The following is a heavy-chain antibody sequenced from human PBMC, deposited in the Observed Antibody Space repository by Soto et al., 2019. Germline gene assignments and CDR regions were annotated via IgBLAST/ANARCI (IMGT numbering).Heavy chain of an antibody. CDR1: GYSFTGYY. V-gene: IGHV1-2*02. CDR3: ARETIAVAGTGTTGYQNWFDP. CDR2: INPNSGGA. D-gene: IGHD6-19*01. Sequence: QVQLVQSGAEVKKPGASVKVSCKASGYSFTGYYMHWVRQAPGQELEWMGWINPNSGGANYAQKFQGRVTMTRDTSISTAYMELSRLRSDDTAVYYCARETIAVAGTGTTGYQNWFDPWGQGTLVTVAS. J-gene: IGHJ5*02.